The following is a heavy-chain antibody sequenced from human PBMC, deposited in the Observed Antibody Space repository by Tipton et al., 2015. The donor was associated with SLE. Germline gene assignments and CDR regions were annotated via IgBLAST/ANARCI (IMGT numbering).Heavy chain of an antibody. CDR1: GGSISSGSYY. V-gene: IGHV4-61*02. J-gene: IGHJ3*02. CDR3: AANHDAFDI. CDR2: IYTSGST. Sequence: LRLSCTVSGGSISSGSYYWSWIRQPAGKGLEWIGRIYTSGSTNYTPSLKSRVTISEDTSKNQFSLKLSSVTAADTAVYYCAANHDAFDIWGQGTMVTVSS. D-gene: IGHD4/OR15-4a*01.